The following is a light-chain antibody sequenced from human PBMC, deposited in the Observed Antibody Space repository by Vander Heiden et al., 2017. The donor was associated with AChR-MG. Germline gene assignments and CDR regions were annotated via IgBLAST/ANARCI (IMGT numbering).Light chain of an antibody. J-gene: IGLJ3*02. CDR2: KDI. CDR1: DLQKPY. Sequence: SYELTQPPSVSVSPGKTARTTCSGEDLQKPYADWDQQRPGQAPVLVIFKDIRRPSGIPERFSGSTSGTTVTLTISGVQAEVEADYYCQSADNGDTRVFGGGTKL. V-gene: IGLV3-25*03. CDR3: QSADNGDTRV.